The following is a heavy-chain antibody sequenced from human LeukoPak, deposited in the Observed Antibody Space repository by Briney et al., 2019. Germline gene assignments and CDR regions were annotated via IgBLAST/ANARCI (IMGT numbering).Heavy chain of an antibody. V-gene: IGHV3-30*02. CDR2: IQTDGSDE. J-gene: IGHJ4*02. D-gene: IGHD2-2*01. Sequence: GGSLRLSCAASGIDFRASGMHWVRQAPGMGLEWVTFIQTDGSDEYYAASVAGRFTISRDNSKNTVYLHMNSLRPDDTALYYCAREGGTVVVGRFDYWGQGTLVTVSS. CDR3: AREGGTVVVGRFDY. CDR1: GIDFRASG.